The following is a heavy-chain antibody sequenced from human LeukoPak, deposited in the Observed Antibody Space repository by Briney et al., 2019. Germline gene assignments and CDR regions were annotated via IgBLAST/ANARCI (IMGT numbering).Heavy chain of an antibody. Sequence: GGSLRLSCAASGFTFSDYYMSWIRQAPGKGLEWLSYINIGGTNTHYADSVKGRFTISRDNAKKSLYLEMNNLRAEDTAVYYCATDGAGFDTWGQGVLVTV. J-gene: IGHJ5*02. CDR2: INIGGTNT. V-gene: IGHV3-11*01. CDR3: ATDGAGFDT. CDR1: GFTFSDYY.